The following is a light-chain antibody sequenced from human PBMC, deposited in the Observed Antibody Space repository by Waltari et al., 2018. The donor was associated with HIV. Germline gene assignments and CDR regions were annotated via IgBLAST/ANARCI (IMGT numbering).Light chain of an antibody. Sequence: EIVLTQSPGTLSLSPGERATLSCRASQSVDSSYLAWYQQKPGQAPRLLIYTTSGRATGIPDFTLTISRLEPEDFAVYYCQQSATFGQGTKVEMK. J-gene: IGKJ1*01. CDR1: QSVDSSY. CDR2: TTS. CDR3: QQSAT. V-gene: IGKV3-20*01.